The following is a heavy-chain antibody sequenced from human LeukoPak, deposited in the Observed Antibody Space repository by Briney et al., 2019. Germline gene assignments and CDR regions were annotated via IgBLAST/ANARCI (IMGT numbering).Heavy chain of an antibody. CDR1: GGSISSGSYY. CDR2: IYYSGST. V-gene: IGHV4-39*01. CDR3: ASDRTYGSDY. J-gene: IGHJ4*02. D-gene: IGHD2-15*01. Sequence: PSETLSLTCTVSGGSISSGSYYWGWIRQPPGKGLEWIGSIYYSGSTYYNPSLKSRVTISVDTSKNQFSLKLSSVTAADTAVYYCASDRTYGSDYWGQGTLVSVS.